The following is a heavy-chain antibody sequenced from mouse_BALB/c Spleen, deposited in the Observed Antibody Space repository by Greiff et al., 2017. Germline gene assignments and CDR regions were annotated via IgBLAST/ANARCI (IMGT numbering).Heavy chain of an antibody. CDR2: ISTYYGDV. Sequence: VQLEQSGAELVRPGVSVKISCEGSGYTFTDYAMHWVKQIHEKSLEWIGVISTYYGDVSYNQKVKGKATMTVDKSSSTAYMELARLTSEDSAIYYCARYGNYDYFDYWGQGTTLTVSA. CDR3: ARYGNYDYFDY. J-gene: IGHJ2*01. V-gene: IGHV1S137*01. CDR1: GYTFTDYA. D-gene: IGHD2-1*01.